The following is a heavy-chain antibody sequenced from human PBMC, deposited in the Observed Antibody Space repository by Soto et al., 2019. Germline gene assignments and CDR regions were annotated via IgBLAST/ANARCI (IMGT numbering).Heavy chain of an antibody. D-gene: IGHD3-22*01. Sequence: ASVKVSCKASGYTFTGYYMHWVRQAPGQGLEWMGWINPNSGGTNYAQKFQGRVTMTRDTSISIAYMELSRLRSDDTAVYYCARDDSSGYYRKNFDYWGQGTLVTVSS. CDR2: INPNSGGT. V-gene: IGHV1-2*02. CDR1: GYTFTGYY. J-gene: IGHJ4*02. CDR3: ARDDSSGYYRKNFDY.